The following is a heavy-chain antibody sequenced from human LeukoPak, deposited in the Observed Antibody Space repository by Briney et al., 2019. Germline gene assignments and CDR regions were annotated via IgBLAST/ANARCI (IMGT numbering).Heavy chain of an antibody. D-gene: IGHD3-22*01. CDR2: IIPIFGTA. V-gene: IGHV1-69*05. CDR3: ASGNIVGSSGYYYYYFDY. J-gene: IGHJ4*02. Sequence: SVKVSCKASGGTFSSYAIRWVRQAPGQGLEWMGGIIPIFGTANYAQKFQGRVTITTDESTSTAYMELSSLRSEDTAVYYCASGNIVGSSGYYYYYFDYWGQGTLVTVSS. CDR1: GGTFSSYA.